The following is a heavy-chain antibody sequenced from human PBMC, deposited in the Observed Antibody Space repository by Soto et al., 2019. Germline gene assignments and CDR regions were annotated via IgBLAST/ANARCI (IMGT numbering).Heavy chain of an antibody. CDR2: MNPNSDGA. V-gene: IGHV1-2*02. D-gene: IGHD6-19*01. Sequence: QVHIVQSRAEVKEPGASVKVSCKASGYSFTDYYIHWVRQAPGQGLQWMGWMNPNSDGANYAQKFRGRVTMTRDKSLRTAYMEVKRLTSDDTAVYFCARGGGSGWHGDWFDPWGQGTLVTVSS. CDR1: GYSFTDYY. CDR3: ARGGGSGWHGDWFDP. J-gene: IGHJ5*02.